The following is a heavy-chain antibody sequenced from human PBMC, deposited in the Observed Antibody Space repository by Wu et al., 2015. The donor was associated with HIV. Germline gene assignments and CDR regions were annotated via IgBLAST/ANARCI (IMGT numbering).Heavy chain of an antibody. CDR3: NRGMQRWVNDAFDI. V-gene: IGHV1-46*03. CDR2: INPGIGST. CDR1: QDTFSDYY. Sequence: QVQLVQSGPEMKRPRASVKVSCKSSQDTFSDYYIHWVRQAPGQGLEWMGLINPGIGSTYYAEKFQGRVTMTRDTSTNTVNMQLGTLTSEDTAVYYCNRGMQRWVNDAFDIWGQGDNGHRLF. J-gene: IGHJ3*02. D-gene: IGHD6-25*01.